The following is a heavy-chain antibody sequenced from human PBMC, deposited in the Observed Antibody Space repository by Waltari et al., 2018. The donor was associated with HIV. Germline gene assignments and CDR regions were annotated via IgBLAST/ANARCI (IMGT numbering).Heavy chain of an antibody. V-gene: IGHV3-15*01. J-gene: IGHJ4*02. CDR3: TTVPSGSYYTEGYFDY. CDR1: GFTFSNAL. D-gene: IGHD1-26*01. CDR2: IKSKTDGGTA. Sequence: DVQLVESGGGLVKPGGSLRLSCAASGFTFSNALMNWVSQAPGKGLEWVGRIKSKTDGGTADYAAPVKGRFTISRDDSKSTLYLQMNSLKTEDTAVYYCTTVPSGSYYTEGYFDYWGQGTLVTVSS.